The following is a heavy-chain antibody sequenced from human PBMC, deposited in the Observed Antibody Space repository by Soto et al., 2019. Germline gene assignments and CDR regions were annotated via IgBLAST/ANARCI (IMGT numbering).Heavy chain of an antibody. D-gene: IGHD3-3*01. CDR1: GGSFSGYY. Sequence: QVQLQQWGAGLLKPSETLSLTCAVYGGSFSGYYWSWIRQPPGKGLEWIGEINHSGSTNYHPSLKSRVTMIVDTSKSQFALKLRFVSAAAAAAYYCASGAPVFGVVIAPGFDYWGQGTLITVAA. V-gene: IGHV4-34*01. J-gene: IGHJ4*02. CDR2: INHSGST. CDR3: ASGAPVFGVVIAPGFDY.